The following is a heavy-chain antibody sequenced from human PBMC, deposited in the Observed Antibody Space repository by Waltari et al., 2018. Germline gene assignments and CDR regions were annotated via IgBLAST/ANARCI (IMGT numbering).Heavy chain of an antibody. V-gene: IGHV4-4*02. Sequence: QLQLQQSGPGLVKPSESLSLTCAVSGDSMGSRDFWSWVRQSPGKGLEWIGQVHGSGITNDNPSLASRVTMSIDTSNNQVSLKVTSATAADTAIYYCARDRGRGLYLDSWGQGILVTVSP. CDR1: GDSMGSRDF. CDR3: ARDRGRGLYLDS. D-gene: IGHD2-15*01. CDR2: VHGSGIT. J-gene: IGHJ4*02.